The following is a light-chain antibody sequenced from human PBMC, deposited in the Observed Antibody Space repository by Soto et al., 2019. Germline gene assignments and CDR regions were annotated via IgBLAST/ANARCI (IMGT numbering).Light chain of an antibody. V-gene: IGLV2-11*01. CDR3: CSYGGSFPYV. CDR1: SSDVGGYDY. J-gene: IGLJ1*01. CDR2: DVT. Sequence: QSALTQPPSVSGSPGQSVTISCTGTSSDVGGYDYVSWYQQRPGKAPKLLIYDVTKRPSGVPDRFSGSKSGNTASLTISGLQAEDEADFYCCSYGGSFPYVFGTGTKVNVL.